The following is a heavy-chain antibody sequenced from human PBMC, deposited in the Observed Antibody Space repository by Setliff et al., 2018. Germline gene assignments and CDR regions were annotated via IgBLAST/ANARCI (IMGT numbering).Heavy chain of an antibody. CDR3: ARTEYSYRYGSDYYYYGMDV. CDR2: ISSSGSTI. D-gene: IGHD5-18*01. J-gene: IGHJ6*02. Sequence: GSLRLSCAASGFTFSTYAMNWVRQAPGKGLEWVSYISSSGSTIYYADSVKGRFTISRDNAKNSLYLQMNSLRAEDTAVYYCARTEYSYRYGSDYYYYGMDVWGQGTTVTVSS. CDR1: GFTFSTYA. V-gene: IGHV3-48*04.